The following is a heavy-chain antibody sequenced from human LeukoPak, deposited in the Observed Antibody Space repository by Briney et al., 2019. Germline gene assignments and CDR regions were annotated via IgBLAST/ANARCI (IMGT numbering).Heavy chain of an antibody. CDR2: IYHSGST. J-gene: IGHJ4*02. CDR3: AREGLRFLGGPTFDY. Sequence: SETLSLTCTVSGYSISSGYYWAWIRQPPGKGLEWIGSIYHSGSTYYNPSLKSRVTISVDTSKNQFSLKLSSVTAADTAVYYCAREGLRFLGGPTFDYWGQGTLVTVSS. CDR1: GYSISSGYY. V-gene: IGHV4-38-2*02. D-gene: IGHD3-3*01.